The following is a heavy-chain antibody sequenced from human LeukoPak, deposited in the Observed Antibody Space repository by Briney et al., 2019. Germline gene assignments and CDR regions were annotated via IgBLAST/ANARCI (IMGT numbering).Heavy chain of an antibody. D-gene: IGHD4-23*01. J-gene: IGHJ2*01. Sequence: SETLSLTCAVYGGSFSGYYWSWIRQPPGKGLEWIGEINHSGSTNYNPSLKSRVTISVDTSKNQFSLKLSSVTAADTAVYYRARGRSTTVVTSSYWYFDLWGRGTLVTVSS. CDR3: ARGRSTTVVTSSYWYFDL. V-gene: IGHV4-34*01. CDR1: GGSFSGYY. CDR2: INHSGST.